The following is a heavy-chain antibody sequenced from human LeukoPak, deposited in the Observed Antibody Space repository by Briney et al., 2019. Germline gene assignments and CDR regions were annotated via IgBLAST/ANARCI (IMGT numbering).Heavy chain of an antibody. CDR3: ARVQGGGYRTADY. D-gene: IGHD6-19*01. CDR1: GFTFSSYG. Sequence: TGGSLILSCAASGFTFSSYGMSWVRQAPGKGLERDSAISGSGGSTYYADSVKGRFTISRDNSNNTLFLKMNSLRGEDTAMYYCARVQGGGYRTADYWGQGTLVTVSS. V-gene: IGHV3-23*01. J-gene: IGHJ4*02. CDR2: ISGSGGST.